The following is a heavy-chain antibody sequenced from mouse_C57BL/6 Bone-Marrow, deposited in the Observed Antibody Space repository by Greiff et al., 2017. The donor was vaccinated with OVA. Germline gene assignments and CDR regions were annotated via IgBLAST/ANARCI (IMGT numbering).Heavy chain of an antibody. Sequence: EVKLMESGGGLVKPGGSLKLSCAASGFTFSDYGMHWVRQAPEKGLEWVAYISSGSSTIYYADTVKGRFTISRDNAKNTLFLQMTSLRSEDTAMYYCAREGYDYGFDYWGQGTTLTVSS. CDR1: GFTFSDYG. V-gene: IGHV5-17*01. D-gene: IGHD2-4*01. CDR3: AREGYDYGFDY. J-gene: IGHJ2*01. CDR2: ISSGSSTI.